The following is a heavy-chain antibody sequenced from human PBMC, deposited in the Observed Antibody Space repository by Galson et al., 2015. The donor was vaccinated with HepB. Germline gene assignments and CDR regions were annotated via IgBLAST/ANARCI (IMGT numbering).Heavy chain of an antibody. V-gene: IGHV3-74*01. D-gene: IGHD6-19*01. CDR3: ARDRAVAGTGWFDP. J-gene: IGHJ5*02. Sequence: SLRLSCAASGFTFSSYWMHWVRQAPGKGLVWVSRTNSDGSSTSYADSVKGRFTISRDNAKNTLYLQMNSLGAEDTAVYYCARDRAVAGTGWFDPWGQGTLVTVSS. CDR2: TNSDGSST. CDR1: GFTFSSYW.